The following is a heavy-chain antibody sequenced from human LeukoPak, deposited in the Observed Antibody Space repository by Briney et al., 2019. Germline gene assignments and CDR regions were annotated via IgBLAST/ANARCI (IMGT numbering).Heavy chain of an antibody. CDR2: IYYSGST. CDR3: ARVAYYDSSGYYFDY. J-gene: IGHJ4*02. D-gene: IGHD3-22*01. CDR1: GYSISSGDY. V-gene: IGHV4-38-2*02. Sequence: PSETLSLTCSASGYSISSGDYWGWLRQSPGKGLEWTGIIYYSGSTYYTPSLKSRVTISVDTSKNQFSLKLSSVTAADTAVYYCARVAYYDSSGYYFDYWGQGTLVTVSS.